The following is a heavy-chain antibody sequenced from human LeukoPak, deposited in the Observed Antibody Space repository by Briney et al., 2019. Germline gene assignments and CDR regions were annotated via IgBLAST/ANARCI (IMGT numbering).Heavy chain of an antibody. CDR1: GFSVSGYW. J-gene: IGHJ4*02. CDR3: AREWQGGTVTAGTRIEGDY. D-gene: IGHD2-2*01. CDR2: IKQDGSEK. V-gene: IGHV3-7*01. Sequence: PGGSLRLSCAVSGFSVSGYWMTWVRQAPGKGLEWVANIKQDGSEKNYVDSVKGRFTISRDNAENSLFLQMNSLRVEDTAVYYCAREWQGGTVTAGTRIEGDYWGQGTLVAVSS.